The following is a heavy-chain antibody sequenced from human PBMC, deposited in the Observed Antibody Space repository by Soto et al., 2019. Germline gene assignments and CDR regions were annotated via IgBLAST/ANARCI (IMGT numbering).Heavy chain of an antibody. V-gene: IGHV1-8*01. D-gene: IGHD4-17*01. CDR1: GYTFTNYD. J-gene: IGHJ4*02. CDR2: TNPKSGYT. CDR3: ARTAGDLDY. Sequence: QVQLVQSGAEVKKPGASVKVSCKTSGYTFTNYDINWVRQATGQGLEWMGWTNPKSGYTGSAQKFQGRVTMTRDTSTSTAYMELHSLTSDDTAVYFCARTAGDLDYWGQGTLITVSS.